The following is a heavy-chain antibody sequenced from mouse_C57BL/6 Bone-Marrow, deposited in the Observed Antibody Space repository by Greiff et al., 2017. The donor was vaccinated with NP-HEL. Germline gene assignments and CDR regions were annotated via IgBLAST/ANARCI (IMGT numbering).Heavy chain of an antibody. Sequence: EVQLVESGGGLVKPGGSLKLSCAASGFTFSSYTMSWVRQTPEKRLEWVATISGGGGNTYYPDSVKGRFTISRDNAKNTLYLQMSSLRSEDTALYYCARHGDEGAYWGQGTLVTVSA. CDR3: ARHGDEGAY. J-gene: IGHJ3*01. CDR1: GFTFSSYT. V-gene: IGHV5-9*01. CDR2: ISGGGGNT.